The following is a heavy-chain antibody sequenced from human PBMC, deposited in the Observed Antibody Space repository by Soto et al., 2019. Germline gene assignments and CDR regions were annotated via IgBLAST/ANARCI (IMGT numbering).Heavy chain of an antibody. Sequence: SETLSLTCTVSGGSISSYYWSWIRQPPGKGLEWIGYIYYSGSTNYNPSLKSRVTISVDASKNQFSLKLSSVTAADTAVYYCARAPHYWGQGTLVTVSS. CDR1: GGSISSYY. CDR3: ARAPHY. CDR2: IYYSGST. J-gene: IGHJ4*02. V-gene: IGHV4-59*01.